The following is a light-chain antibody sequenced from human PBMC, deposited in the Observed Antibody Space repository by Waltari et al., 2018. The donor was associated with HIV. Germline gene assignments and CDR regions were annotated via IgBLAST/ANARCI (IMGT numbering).Light chain of an antibody. CDR3: QQYGNSAIT. V-gene: IGKV3-20*01. CDR1: QSIRSNF. CDR2: GAS. Sequence: EIVLTQPPGTLSLSPGERATLSCRASQSIRSNFLAWYQQKPGQAPRLLIYGASSRATGIPDRFSGSGSGTDFTLTINRLDPEDSAVYYCQQYGNSAITFGGGTKVEIK. J-gene: IGKJ4*01.